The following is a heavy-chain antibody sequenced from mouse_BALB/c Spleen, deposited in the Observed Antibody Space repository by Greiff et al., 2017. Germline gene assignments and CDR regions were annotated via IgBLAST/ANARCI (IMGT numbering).Heavy chain of an antibody. CDR1: GFTFSSYT. J-gene: IGHJ4*01. Sequence: EVQLVESGGGLVQPGGSLKLSCAASGFTFSSYTMSWVRQTPEKRLEWVAYISNGGGSTYYPDTVKGRFTISRDNAKNTLYLQMSSLKSEDTAMYYCARHGGYDGYYYAMDYWGQGTSVTVSS. D-gene: IGHD2-2*01. V-gene: IGHV5-12-2*01. CDR2: ISNGGGST. CDR3: ARHGGYDGYYYAMDY.